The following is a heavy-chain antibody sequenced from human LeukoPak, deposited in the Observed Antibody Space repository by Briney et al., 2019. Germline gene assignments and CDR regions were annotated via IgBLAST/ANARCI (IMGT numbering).Heavy chain of an antibody. D-gene: IGHD1-26*01. Sequence: MTGESLKISCQGFGYTFTNYWIAWVRQMPGKGLEWMGIIYPGNSDTRYSPSFQGQVTISADKSISTAYLQWSSLKASDTAMYYCERRLSGNEDYWGQGTPVTVSS. CDR1: GYTFTNYW. CDR3: ERRLSGNEDY. CDR2: IYPGNSDT. J-gene: IGHJ4*02. V-gene: IGHV5-51*01.